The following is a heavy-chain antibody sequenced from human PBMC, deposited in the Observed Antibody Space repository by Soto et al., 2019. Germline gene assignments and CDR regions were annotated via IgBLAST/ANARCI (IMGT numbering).Heavy chain of an antibody. CDR3: ARRCISMVRGRYYYGLEV. V-gene: IGHV5-10-1*01. CDR1: VDSFTSHW. Sequence: GESLKISCKGSVDSFTSHWISWLRQMPGKGLEWLGRIDPSDSYTNYSPSFQCHVTISADKSISTAYLQWSSLKASDTAMYYCARRCISMVRGRYYYGLEVWAQGTTVPVSS. CDR2: IDPSDSYT. D-gene: IGHD3-10*01. J-gene: IGHJ6*02.